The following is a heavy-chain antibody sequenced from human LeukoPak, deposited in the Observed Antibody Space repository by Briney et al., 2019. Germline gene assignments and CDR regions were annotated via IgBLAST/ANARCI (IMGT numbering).Heavy chain of an antibody. J-gene: IGHJ4*02. Sequence: GGSLRLSCAASGLTFKSFAMSWVRQAPGKGPEWVAVSSGNEDSTHYADSVRGRFVISTDNSKNTLFLQMNSLRAEDTAVYYCTKDLMTGFSSGWYFGYWGQGTLVTVSS. V-gene: IGHV3-23*01. CDR1: GLTFKSFA. D-gene: IGHD6-19*01. CDR2: SSGNEDST. CDR3: TKDLMTGFSSGWYFGY.